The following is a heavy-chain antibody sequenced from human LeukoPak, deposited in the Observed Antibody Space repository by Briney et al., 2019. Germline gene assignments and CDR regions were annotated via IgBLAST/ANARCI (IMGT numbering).Heavy chain of an antibody. V-gene: IGHV4-59*08. CDR1: GDSMNDYH. Sequence: SETLSLTCSVSGDSMNDYHWSWVRQPPGKGLQWMAYIYYSGTTKYNPSLQSRVTISIDTSKNHFSLKMTSVTAADTAMYFCARLGGETPSYWGQGILVTVSS. J-gene: IGHJ4*02. D-gene: IGHD3-16*01. CDR3: ARLGGETPSY. CDR2: IYYSGTT.